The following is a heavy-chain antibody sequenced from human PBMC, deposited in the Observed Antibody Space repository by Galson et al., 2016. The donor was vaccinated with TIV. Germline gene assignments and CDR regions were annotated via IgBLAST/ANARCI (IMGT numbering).Heavy chain of an antibody. CDR2: MYYSGRT. CDR1: GDSISSYY. V-gene: IGHV4-59*12. J-gene: IGHJ5*02. Sequence: LSLTCTVSGDSISSYYWSWIRQPPGKGLEWIGCMYYSGRTNFYNPSLKSRVTISVDASKNQFSLKLSAVTAADTAVYYCAGSGTVFGLIKNWFDPWGEGALVTVSS. CDR3: AGSGTVFGLIKNWFDP. D-gene: IGHD3-3*01.